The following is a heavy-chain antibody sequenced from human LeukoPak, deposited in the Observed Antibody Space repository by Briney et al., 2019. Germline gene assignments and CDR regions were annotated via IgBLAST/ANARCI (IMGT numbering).Heavy chain of an antibody. Sequence: PSETLSLTCAVYGGSFSGYYWSWIRQPPGKGLEWIGEINHSGSTNYNPSLKSRVTISVDTSKNQFSLKLSSVTAADTAVYYCARAVGIVVVFDYWGQGTLVTVSS. J-gene: IGHJ4*02. CDR1: GGSFSGYY. CDR3: ARAVGIVVVFDY. V-gene: IGHV4-34*01. D-gene: IGHD3-22*01. CDR2: INHSGST.